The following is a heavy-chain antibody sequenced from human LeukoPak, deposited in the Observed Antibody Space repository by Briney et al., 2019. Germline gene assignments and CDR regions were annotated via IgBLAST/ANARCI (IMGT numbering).Heavy chain of an antibody. V-gene: IGHV1-18*01. Sequence: SXXVSCKASGYTFTSYGISWVRQAPGQGLEWMGWISAYNGNTNYAQKLQGRVTMTTDTSTSTAYMELRSLRSDDTAVYYCAKDPRLRFLEWPPTPDYFDYWGQGTLVTVSS. CDR2: ISAYNGNT. CDR1: GYTFTSYG. J-gene: IGHJ4*02. D-gene: IGHD3-3*01. CDR3: AKDPRLRFLEWPPTPDYFDY.